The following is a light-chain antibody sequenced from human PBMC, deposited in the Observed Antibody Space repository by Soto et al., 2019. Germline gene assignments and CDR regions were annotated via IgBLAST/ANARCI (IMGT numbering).Light chain of an antibody. CDR2: WAS. J-gene: IGKJ2*01. CDR1: QSVLYSSNNKNY. CDR3: QQYYSTPPYT. V-gene: IGKV4-1*01. Sequence: DIVMTQSPDSLAVSLGERSTINCKSSQSVLYSSNNKNYLALYQQKPGQPHKLLIYWASTRESGVHDRFSGSGSGTDFTLTISSLQAEDVAVYYCQQYYSTPPYTFGQGNQLDIK.